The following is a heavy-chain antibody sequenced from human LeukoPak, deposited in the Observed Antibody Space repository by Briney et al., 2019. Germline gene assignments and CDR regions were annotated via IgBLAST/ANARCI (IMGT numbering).Heavy chain of an antibody. Sequence: GGSLRLSCAASGFTFSSYAMSWVRQAPGKGLEWVSAISGSGGSTYYADSVKGRLTISRDNSKNTLYLQMNSLRAEDTAVYYCAKDTFIVVVPAAPDYWGQGTLVTVSS. CDR2: ISGSGGST. V-gene: IGHV3-23*01. D-gene: IGHD2-2*01. CDR1: GFTFSSYA. CDR3: AKDTFIVVVPAAPDY. J-gene: IGHJ4*02.